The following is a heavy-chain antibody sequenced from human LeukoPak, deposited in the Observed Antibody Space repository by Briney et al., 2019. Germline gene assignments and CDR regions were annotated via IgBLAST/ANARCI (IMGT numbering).Heavy chain of an antibody. CDR3: AKSSGASTYYFDY. Sequence: GGSLRLSCAASGFTFSSYVMSWVRQAPGKGLEWVSAMSADGGGTYIADSLKGRCTISRDNSKSTLSLQMNNLRAEDTAIYYCAKSSGASTYYFDYWGQGILVTVS. J-gene: IGHJ4*02. V-gene: IGHV3-23*01. CDR2: MSADGGGT. CDR1: GFTFSSYV. D-gene: IGHD2-15*01.